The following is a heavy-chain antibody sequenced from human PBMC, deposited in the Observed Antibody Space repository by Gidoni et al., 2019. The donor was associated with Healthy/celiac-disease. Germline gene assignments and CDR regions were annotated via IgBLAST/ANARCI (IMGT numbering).Heavy chain of an antibody. CDR3: ALGDPGSYQVDY. Sequence: QVQLVQSWAEVKKPGASVKVSCQASGYTFTSYYMHWVRQPPGQGLEWMGIIKHSGGSTSYAKKFQGRVTMTRDTSTSTGYMELSSLRSEDTAVYYCALGDPGSYQVDYWGQGTLVTVSS. CDR2: IKHSGGST. D-gene: IGHD3-10*01. J-gene: IGHJ4*02. CDR1: GYTFTSYY. V-gene: IGHV1-46*01.